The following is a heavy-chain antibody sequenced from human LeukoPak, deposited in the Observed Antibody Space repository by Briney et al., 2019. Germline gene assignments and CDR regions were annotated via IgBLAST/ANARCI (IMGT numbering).Heavy chain of an antibody. J-gene: IGHJ6*02. Sequence: ASVKVSCKASGYTFTDYYIHWVRQAPGQGLEWMGWINPNSGGTNYAQKFQGRVTMTRDTSISTAYMELSRLRSDDTAVYYCARDLGGRYYGSGSIGPKPYGMDVWGQGTTVTVSS. CDR2: INPNSGGT. D-gene: IGHD3-10*01. V-gene: IGHV1-2*02. CDR1: GYTFTDYY. CDR3: ARDLGGRYYGSGSIGPKPYGMDV.